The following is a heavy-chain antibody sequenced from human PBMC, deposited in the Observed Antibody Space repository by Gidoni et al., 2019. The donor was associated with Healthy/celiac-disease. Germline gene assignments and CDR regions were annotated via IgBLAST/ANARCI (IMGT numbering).Heavy chain of an antibody. CDR3: ARGCVEEGPIPSEGGMDV. CDR2: INHSGST. Sequence: QVQLQQWGAGLLKPSETLSLTCAVYGGSFSVYYWSWIRQPPGKGLEWIGEINHSGSTNYNPSLKSRVTISVDTSKNQFSLKLSSVTAADTAVYYCARGCVEEGPIPSEGGMDVWGQGTTVTVSS. D-gene: IGHD1-1*01. CDR1: GGSFSVYY. V-gene: IGHV4-34*01. J-gene: IGHJ6*02.